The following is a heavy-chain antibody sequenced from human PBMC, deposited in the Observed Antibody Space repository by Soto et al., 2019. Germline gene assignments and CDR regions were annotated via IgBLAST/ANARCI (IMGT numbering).Heavy chain of an antibody. V-gene: IGHV4-4*02. Sequence: SETLSLTCAVSGGSISSSNWWSWVRQPPGKGLEWIGEIYHSGSTNYNPSLKSRVTISVDKSKNQFSLKLSSVTAADTAVYYCARDHVVPAAIPIYYYYYGMDVWGQGTTVTVSS. D-gene: IGHD2-2*01. CDR2: IYHSGST. CDR1: GGSISSSNW. J-gene: IGHJ6*02. CDR3: ARDHVVPAAIPIYYYYYGMDV.